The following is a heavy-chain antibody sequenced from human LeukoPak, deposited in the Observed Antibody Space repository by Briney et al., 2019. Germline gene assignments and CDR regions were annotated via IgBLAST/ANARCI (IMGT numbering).Heavy chain of an antibody. D-gene: IGHD6-13*01. CDR1: GGSISSYY. J-gene: IGHJ5*02. CDR3: ASWPYSSSWYNWFDP. V-gene: IGHV4-59*01. CDR2: IYYSGST. Sequence: SETLSLTCTVSGGSISSYYWSWIRQPPGKGLEWIGYIYYSGSTNYNPSLKSRVTISVDTSKNQFSLKLRSVSAADTAVYYCASWPYSSSWYNWFDPWGQGTLVTVSS.